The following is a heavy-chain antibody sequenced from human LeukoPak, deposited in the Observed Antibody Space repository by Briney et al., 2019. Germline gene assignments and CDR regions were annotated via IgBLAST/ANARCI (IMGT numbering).Heavy chain of an antibody. Sequence: NPSETLSLTCTVSGGSISSSGYYWGWIRQPPGKGLEWIGSLYYSGSTYYNPSLKSQVTISVDTSKNQFSLRLSFVTATDTAVYYCARALGYSLSDYFDFWGQGTLVTVSS. CDR2: LYYSGST. CDR3: ARALGYSLSDYFDF. J-gene: IGHJ4*02. CDR1: GGSISSSGYY. D-gene: IGHD4-23*01. V-gene: IGHV4-39*01.